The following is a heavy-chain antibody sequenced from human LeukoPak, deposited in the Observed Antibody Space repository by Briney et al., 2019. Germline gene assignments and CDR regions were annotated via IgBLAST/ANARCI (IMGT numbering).Heavy chain of an antibody. CDR1: GGTFSSYA. D-gene: IGHD5-24*01. J-gene: IGHJ4*02. CDR3: ARDPGEMATMEPHFDY. CDR2: IIPIFGTA. Sequence: ASVKVSCKASGGTFSSYAISWVRQAPGQGLEWMGRIIPIFGTANYAQKFQGRVTITTDESTSTAYMELSSLRSEDTAVYYCARDPGEMATMEPHFDYWGQGTLVTVSS. V-gene: IGHV1-69*05.